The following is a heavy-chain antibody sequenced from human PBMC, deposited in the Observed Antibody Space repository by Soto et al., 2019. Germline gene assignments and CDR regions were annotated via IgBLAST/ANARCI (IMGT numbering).Heavy chain of an antibody. V-gene: IGHV3-30-3*01. CDR3: ARVSNRYYYYYGMEV. D-gene: IGHD4-4*01. CDR1: GFTFSSYA. Sequence: PGGSLRLSCAASGFTFSSYAMHWVRQAPGKGLEWVAVISYDGSNKYYADSVKGRFTISRDNSKNTLYLQMNSLRAEDTAVYYCARVSNRYYYYYGMEVWGQGTTGTVS. J-gene: IGHJ6*02. CDR2: ISYDGSNK.